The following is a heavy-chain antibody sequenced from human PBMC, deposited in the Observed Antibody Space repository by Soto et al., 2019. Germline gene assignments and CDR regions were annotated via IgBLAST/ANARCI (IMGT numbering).Heavy chain of an antibody. CDR3: VKDRAYYDYVWGSYRSTHYFDY. V-gene: IGHV3-64D*06. CDR2: ISSNGGST. J-gene: IGHJ4*02. D-gene: IGHD3-16*02. Sequence: PEGSLRLSCSASGFTFSSYAMHWVRQAPGKGLEYVSAISSNGGSTYYADSVKGRFTISRDNSKNTLYLQMSSLRAEDTAVYYCVKDRAYYDYVWGSYRSTHYFDYWGQGTLVTVST. CDR1: GFTFSSYA.